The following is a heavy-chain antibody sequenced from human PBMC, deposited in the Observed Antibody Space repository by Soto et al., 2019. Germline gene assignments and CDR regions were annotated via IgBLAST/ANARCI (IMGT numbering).Heavy chain of an antibody. J-gene: IGHJ5*02. CDR1: GGSISSYY. CDR3: ARVTAYSSSSVWFEP. V-gene: IGHV4-59*01. Sequence: SETLSLTCTVSGGSISSYYWSWIRQPPGKGLEWIGYIYYSGSTNYNPSLKSRVTISVDTSKNQFSLKLSSVTAADTAVYYCARVTAYSSSSVWFEPWGQGTLVTVSS. CDR2: IYYSGST. D-gene: IGHD6-6*01.